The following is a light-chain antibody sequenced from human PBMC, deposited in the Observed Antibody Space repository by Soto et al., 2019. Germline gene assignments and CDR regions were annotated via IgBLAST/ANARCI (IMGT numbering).Light chain of an antibody. Sequence: EIVITQSPATFSVSPGERVTLSCRTSHSVNSHVAGYQRNPGQAPRLLLYGASTRATGIPVRFSGSGSGTDFTLTISSLQSEDFAVYYCQQYNNWPPLTFGGGTKVDIK. CDR3: QQYNNWPPLT. V-gene: IGKV3-15*01. CDR2: GAS. CDR1: HSVNSH. J-gene: IGKJ4*01.